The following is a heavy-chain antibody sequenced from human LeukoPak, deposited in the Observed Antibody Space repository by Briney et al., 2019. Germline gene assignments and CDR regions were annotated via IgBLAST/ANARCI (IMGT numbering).Heavy chain of an antibody. CDR1: GVTFSNYA. J-gene: IGHJ4*02. CDR3: ARGDVSTSGWANFHF. D-gene: IGHD6-19*01. Sequence: SVKVSCKVSGVTFSNYAITWVRQAPGQGLECMGRIIPILDVTDYAQMFQGRLTITGDSSTSTAYMELTSLRSEDTAIYYCARGDVSTSGWANFHFWGRGALVTVSS. V-gene: IGHV1-69*04. CDR2: IIPILDVT.